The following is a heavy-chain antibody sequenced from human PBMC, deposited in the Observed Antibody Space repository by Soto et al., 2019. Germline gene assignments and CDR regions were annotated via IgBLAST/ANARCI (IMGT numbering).Heavy chain of an antibody. J-gene: IGHJ6*02. CDR1: GFSFRGFE. D-gene: IGHD3-22*01. Sequence: GGSLSLSCAASGFSFRGFEMNWVRQAPGKGLEWLSYITASGTVTHYADSVKGRFTISRDNAKNSLFLHMSSLRADDTAIYYCARAMIIVEYGMDIWGQGTAVTVSS. CDR2: ITASGTVT. CDR3: ARAMIIVEYGMDI. V-gene: IGHV3-48*03.